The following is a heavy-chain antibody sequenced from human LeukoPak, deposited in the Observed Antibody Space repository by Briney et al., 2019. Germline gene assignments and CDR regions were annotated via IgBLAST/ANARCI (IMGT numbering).Heavy chain of an antibody. D-gene: IGHD1-26*01. J-gene: IGHJ4*02. Sequence: PGGSLRLSCAASGFTFSNYWMSWVRQAPGKGLEWVANIKQDGSEKYYVDSVMGRFTISRDNAKNSLYLQMNSLRAEDTAVYYCARDGTTPIVGATRGPDYWGQGTLVTVSS. CDR2: IKQDGSEK. CDR3: ARDGTTPIVGATRGPDY. CDR1: GFTFSNYW. V-gene: IGHV3-7*01.